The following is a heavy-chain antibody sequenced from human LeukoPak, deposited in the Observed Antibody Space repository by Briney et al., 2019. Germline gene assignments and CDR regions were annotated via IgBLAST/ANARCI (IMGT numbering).Heavy chain of an antibody. D-gene: IGHD2-8*02. CDR1: GFTFDDYA. J-gene: IGHJ4*02. CDR3: AKGSTGSFLTDY. CDR2: ISWNSGSI. V-gene: IGHV3-9*01. Sequence: GGSLRLSCAASGFTFDDYAMHWVRQAPGKGLEWVSGISWNSGSIGYADSVKGRFTISRDNAKKSLFLQMYSLRAEDTALYYCAKGSTGSFLTDYWGQGTLVTVSS.